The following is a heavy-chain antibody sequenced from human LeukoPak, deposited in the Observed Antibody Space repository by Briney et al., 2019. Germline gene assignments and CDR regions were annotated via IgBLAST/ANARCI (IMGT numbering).Heavy chain of an antibody. CDR1: GSTFSTYA. V-gene: IGHV3-23*01. J-gene: IGHJ5*02. CDR3: AKATNNWFDP. Sequence: GGSLRLSCVASGSTFSTYAMNWVRQAPGKRLEWVSAISGSGGSTYYADSVKGRFTISRDNSKNTLYLQMNSLRAEDTAVYYCAKATNNWFDPWGQGTLVTVSS. CDR2: ISGSGGST.